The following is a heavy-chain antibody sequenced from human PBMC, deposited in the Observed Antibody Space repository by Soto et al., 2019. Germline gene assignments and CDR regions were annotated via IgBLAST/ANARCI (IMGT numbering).Heavy chain of an antibody. Sequence: GGSLRLSCAASGFTFSSYWMHWVRQAPGKGLVWVSRINSDGSSTSYADSVKGRFTISRDNAKNTLYLQMNSLRAEDTAVYYCARDRLYYDILTGTSYYYYGMDVWGQGTTVTVSS. CDR2: INSDGSST. J-gene: IGHJ6*02. CDR1: GFTFSSYW. D-gene: IGHD3-9*01. V-gene: IGHV3-74*01. CDR3: ARDRLYYDILTGTSYYYYGMDV.